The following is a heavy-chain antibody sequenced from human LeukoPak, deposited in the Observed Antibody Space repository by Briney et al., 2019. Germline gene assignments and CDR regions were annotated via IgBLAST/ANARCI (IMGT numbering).Heavy chain of an antibody. Sequence: SETLSLTCAVSGYSISSGYYWGWIRQPPGKGLEWIGSIYHSGSTYYNPSLKSRVTISVDTSKNHFSLRLSSLTAADTAVYYCARHAPDCNNTNCYYYYYYMDVRGKGTTVTVSS. CDR1: GYSISSGYY. D-gene: IGHD2-2*01. CDR2: IYHSGST. CDR3: ARHAPDCNNTNCYYYYYYMDV. J-gene: IGHJ6*03. V-gene: IGHV4-38-2*01.